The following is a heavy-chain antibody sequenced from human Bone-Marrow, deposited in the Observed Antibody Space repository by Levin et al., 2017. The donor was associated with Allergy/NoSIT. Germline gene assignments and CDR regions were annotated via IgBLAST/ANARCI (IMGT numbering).Heavy chain of an antibody. D-gene: IGHD6-6*01. J-gene: IGHJ4*02. CDR3: AKDHSSSLYWSVD. V-gene: IGHV3-30*18. Sequence: GESLKISCAASGFTFSSYGMHWVRQAPGKGLEWVAVISYDGSNKYYADSVKGRFTISRDNSKNTLYLQMNSLRAEDTAVYYCAKDHSSSLYWSVDWGQGTLVTVSS. CDR1: GFTFSSYG. CDR2: ISYDGSNK.